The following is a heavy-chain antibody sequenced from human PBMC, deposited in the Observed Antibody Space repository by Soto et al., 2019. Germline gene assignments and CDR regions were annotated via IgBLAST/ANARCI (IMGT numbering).Heavy chain of an antibody. CDR2: IYYSGST. Sequence: SETLSLTCTVSGDSSSSYYWSWIRQPPGKGLEWIGYIYYSGSTNYNPSLKSRVTISVDTSKNEFSLKLSSVTAADTAVYYCARLNGYGISTNCHGYYLMDVWGQRTTDTVSS. CDR3: ARLNGYGISTNCHGYYLMDV. J-gene: IGHJ6*02. D-gene: IGHD2-2*03. CDR1: GDSSSSYY. V-gene: IGHV4-59*08.